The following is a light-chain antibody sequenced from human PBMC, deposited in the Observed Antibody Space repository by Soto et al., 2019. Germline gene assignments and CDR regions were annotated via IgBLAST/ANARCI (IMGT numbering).Light chain of an antibody. J-gene: IGKJ1*01. CDR1: QSVSSN. CDR3: QLDNNWPKT. CDR2: GAS. Sequence: EIVMTQSPATLAVSPEERATLSCRASQSVSSNLAWYQQKPGQAPRLLIYGASTRATRIPARFSGSGSGTEFTRTISSLQSEDFAVFYCQLDNNWPKTCGQGTKV. V-gene: IGKV3-15*01.